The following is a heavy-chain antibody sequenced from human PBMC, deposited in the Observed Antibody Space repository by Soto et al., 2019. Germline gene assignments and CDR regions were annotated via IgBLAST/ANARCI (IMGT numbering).Heavy chain of an antibody. Sequence: REPCGACEFTCRNHAVHCVSKAPGKGLESLAVIAYDGSNAFYRDSVKGRFTISRDNSKNTLYLHMNSLRSEDTGVYYCARGDREDILVVVGARPGGYGIDIWGQGTTVTVSS. D-gene: IGHD2-15*01. V-gene: IGHV3-30-3*01. CDR2: IAYDGSNA. CDR1: EFTCRNHA. J-gene: IGHJ6*02. CDR3: ARGDREDILVVVGARPGGYGIDI.